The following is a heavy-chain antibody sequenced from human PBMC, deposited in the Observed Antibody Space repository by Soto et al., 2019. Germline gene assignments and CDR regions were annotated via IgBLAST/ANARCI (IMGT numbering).Heavy chain of an antibody. J-gene: IGHJ6*02. V-gene: IGHV4-39*07. CDR3: ASLNGSYYDILTGYWSYYYYGMDV. CDR2: IYYSGST. D-gene: IGHD3-9*01. Sequence: SETLSLTCTVSGGSISSSSYYWGWIRQPPGKGLEWIGSIYYSGSTYYNPSLKSRVTISVDTSKNQFSLKLNSVTAADTAVYYCASLNGSYYDILTGYWSYYYYGMDVWGQGTLVTVSS. CDR1: GGSISSSSYY.